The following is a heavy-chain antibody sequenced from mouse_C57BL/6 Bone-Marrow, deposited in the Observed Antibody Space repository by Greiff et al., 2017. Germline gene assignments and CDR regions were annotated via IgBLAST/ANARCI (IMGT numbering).Heavy chain of an antibody. D-gene: IGHD4-1*01. CDR2: ISNLAYSI. CDR1: GFTFSDYG. V-gene: IGHV5-15*01. CDR3: ARLNWDENYFDY. Sequence: EVKLQESGGGLVQPGGSLKLSCAASGFTFSDYGMAWVRQAPRKGPEWVAFISNLAYSIYYADTVKGRFTISREKAKNTLYLEMSSLRSEDTAMYYCARLNWDENYFDYWGQGTTLTVSS. J-gene: IGHJ2*01.